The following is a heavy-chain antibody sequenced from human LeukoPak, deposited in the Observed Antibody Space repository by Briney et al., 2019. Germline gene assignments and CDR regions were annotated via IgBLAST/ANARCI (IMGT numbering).Heavy chain of an antibody. CDR1: GFTFSSYS. J-gene: IGHJ4*02. V-gene: IGHV3-48*01. CDR3: AREGPGSYYYFDY. CDR2: ISSSSSTI. Sequence: GGSLRLSCAASGFTFSSYSMNWVRQAPGQGLEWVSYISSSSSTIYYADSVKGRFTISRDNAKSSLYLQMNSLRAEDTAVYYCAREGPGSYYYFDYWGQGALVTVSS. D-gene: IGHD1-26*01.